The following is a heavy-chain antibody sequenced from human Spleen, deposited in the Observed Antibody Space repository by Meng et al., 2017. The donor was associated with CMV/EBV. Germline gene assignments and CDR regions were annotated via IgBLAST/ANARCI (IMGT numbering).Heavy chain of an antibody. D-gene: IGHD6-19*01. J-gene: IGHJ5*02. CDR2: INHSGNT. CDR3: ATNSSGWYGYFDP. V-gene: IGHV4-34*01. CDR1: GGSFSGYY. Sequence: SVSGGSFSGYYWSWIRQPPGKGLEWIGEINHSGNTNYNPSLKSRVTISVDTSKNQFSLNLTSVTAADTAVYYCATNSSGWYGYFDPWGQGTLVTVSS.